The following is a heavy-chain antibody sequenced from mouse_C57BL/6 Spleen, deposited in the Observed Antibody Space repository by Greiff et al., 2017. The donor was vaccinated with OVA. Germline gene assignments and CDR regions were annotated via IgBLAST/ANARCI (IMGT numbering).Heavy chain of an antibody. CDR1: GYTFTSYG. D-gene: IGHD2-4*01. Sequence: QVQLQQSGAELARPGASVKLSCKASGYTFTSYGISWVKQRTGQGLEWIGEIYPRSGNTYYNEKFKGKATLTADKSSSKAYMELRSLTSEDSAVYFCARGFYYDYDVDYWGQGTTLTVSS. V-gene: IGHV1-81*01. CDR2: IYPRSGNT. J-gene: IGHJ2*01. CDR3: ARGFYYDYDVDY.